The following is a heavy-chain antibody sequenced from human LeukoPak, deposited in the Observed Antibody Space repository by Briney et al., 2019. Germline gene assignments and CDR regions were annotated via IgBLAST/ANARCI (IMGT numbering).Heavy chain of an antibody. Sequence: SETLSLTCTVSGGSISSSSYYWDWIRQPPGKGLEWIGSIYYSGSTYYNPSLKSRVTISVDTSKNQFSLKLSSVTAADTAVYYCARDKTVGAIFGVVMKYNWFDPWGQGTLVTVSS. CDR3: ARDKTVGAIFGVVMKYNWFDP. CDR2: IYYSGST. D-gene: IGHD3-3*01. CDR1: GGSISSSSYY. J-gene: IGHJ5*02. V-gene: IGHV4-39*07.